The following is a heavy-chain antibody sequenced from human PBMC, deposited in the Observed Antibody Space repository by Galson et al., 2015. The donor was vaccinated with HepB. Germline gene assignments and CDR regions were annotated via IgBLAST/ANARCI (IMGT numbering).Heavy chain of an antibody. Sequence: SLRLSCAASGFTFSSYSMNWVRQAPGKGLEWVSSISSSSSYIYYADSVKGRFTISRDNAKNSLYLQMNSLRAEDTAVYYCARGNFVRGGIDYWGQGTLVPVSS. D-gene: IGHD3-10*02. CDR2: ISSSSSYI. V-gene: IGHV3-21*01. CDR3: ARGNFVRGGIDY. J-gene: IGHJ4*02. CDR1: GFTFSSYS.